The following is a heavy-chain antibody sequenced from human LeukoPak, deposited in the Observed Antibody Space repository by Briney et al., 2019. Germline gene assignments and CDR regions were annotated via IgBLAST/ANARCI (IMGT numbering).Heavy chain of an antibody. CDR2: ISGSGGST. V-gene: IGHV3-23*01. CDR1: GFTFSSYA. CDR3: AKETRVVGANPFDY. J-gene: IGHJ4*02. Sequence: GGSLRLSCAASGFTFSSYAMSWVRQAPGKGLEWVSGISGSGGSTNYADSVKGRFTISRDNSKNTLYLQMNSLRAEDTDVYYCAKETRVVGANPFDYWGQGTLVTVSS. D-gene: IGHD1-26*01.